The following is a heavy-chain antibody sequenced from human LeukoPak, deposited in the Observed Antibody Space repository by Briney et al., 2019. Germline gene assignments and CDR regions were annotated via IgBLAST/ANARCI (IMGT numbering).Heavy chain of an antibody. D-gene: IGHD1-7*01. J-gene: IGHJ6*02. Sequence: SQTLSLTCAVSGGSISSGGYSWSWIRQPPGKGLEWIGYINHSGSTNYNPSLKSRVTISVDTSKNQFSLKLSSVTGADTAVYYCARGRRNYRTYYYYGMDVWGQGTTVTVSS. CDR2: INHSGST. CDR3: ARGRRNYRTYYYYGMDV. V-gene: IGHV4-30-2*01. CDR1: GGSISSGGYS.